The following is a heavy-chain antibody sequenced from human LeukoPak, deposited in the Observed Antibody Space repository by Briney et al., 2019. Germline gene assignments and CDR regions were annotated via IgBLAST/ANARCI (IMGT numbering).Heavy chain of an antibody. CDR3: ARDMTTATTCNHQH. J-gene: IGHJ1*01. CDR2: ISSRSTYR. CDR1: GFTFSDYS. Sequence: GGSLRLSCAASGFTFSDYSMNWVRQAPGKGLEWVSSISSRSTYRYYADSVKGRFTISRDNAKNSLCLQMNSLRAEDAAVCFRARDMTTATTCNHQHWGQLTLVTVSS. V-gene: IGHV3-21*06. D-gene: IGHD4-17*01.